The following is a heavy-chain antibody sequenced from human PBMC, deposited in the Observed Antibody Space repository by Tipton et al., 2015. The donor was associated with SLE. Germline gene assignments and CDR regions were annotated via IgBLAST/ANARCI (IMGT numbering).Heavy chain of an antibody. V-gene: IGHV4-59*01. CDR1: GGSISSYY. CDR3: ARVRGRGYFQH. J-gene: IGHJ1*01. CDR2: IYYSGST. D-gene: IGHD3-10*01. Sequence: TLSLTCPVSGGSISSYYWSWIRQPPGKGLEWIGYIYYSGSTNYNPSLKSRVTISVDTSKNQFSLKLSSVAAADTAVYYWARVRGRGYFQHWGQGTLVTVSS.